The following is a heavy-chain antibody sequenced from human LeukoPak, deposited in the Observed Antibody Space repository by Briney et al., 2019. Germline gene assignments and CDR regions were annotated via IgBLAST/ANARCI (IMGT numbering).Heavy chain of an antibody. CDR2: IYYSGST. J-gene: IGHJ4*02. CDR3: ARGIAAPGYFDY. V-gene: IGHV4-39*07. Sequence: PSETLSLTCTVSGGSISSSSYYWGWIRQPPGKGLEWIGSIYYSGSTYYNPSLKSRVTISVDTSKNQFSLKLSSVTAADTAVYYCARGIAAPGYFDYWGQGTLVTVSS. CDR1: GGSISSSSYY. D-gene: IGHD6-6*01.